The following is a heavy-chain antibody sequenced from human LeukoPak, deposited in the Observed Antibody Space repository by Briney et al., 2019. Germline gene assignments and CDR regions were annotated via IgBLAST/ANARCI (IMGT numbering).Heavy chain of an antibody. V-gene: IGHV1-8*01. D-gene: IGHD4-17*01. CDR1: GYTFTSYD. J-gene: IGHJ5*02. Sequence: ASVKVSCKASGYTFTSYDINWVRQATGQGLEWMGWMNPNSGNTGYAQKFQGRVTMTRNTSISTAYMELSSLRSEDTAVYYCARAARALYGDYGYWFDPWGQGTLVTVSS. CDR2: MNPNSGNT. CDR3: ARAARALYGDYGYWFDP.